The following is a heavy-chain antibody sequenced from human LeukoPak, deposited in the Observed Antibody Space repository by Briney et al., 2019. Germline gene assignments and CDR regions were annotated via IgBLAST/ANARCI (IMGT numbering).Heavy chain of an antibody. CDR3: ARDWKIAAAGDY. CDR2: ISSSSSYI. CDR1: GFTFSSYS. J-gene: IGHJ4*02. D-gene: IGHD6-13*01. V-gene: IGHV3-21*01. Sequence: GGSLRLSCAASGFTFSSYSMNWVRQAPGKGLEWVSSISSSSSYIYYADSVKGRFTISRDNAKNSLYLQMNSLRAEDTAVYYCARDWKIAAAGDYWGQGTLVTVSS.